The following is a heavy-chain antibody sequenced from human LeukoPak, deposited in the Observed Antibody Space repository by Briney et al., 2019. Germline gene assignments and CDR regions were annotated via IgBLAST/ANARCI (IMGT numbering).Heavy chain of an antibody. Sequence: GGSLRLSCEASGFTFASHAMNRVRQAPGKGLEWVSGISGSGGSAFYAGSVRGRFTFSRDNSKNTLLLQMNSLKTEDTAVYFCARVGDYYDTRGFSSDAFDIWGLGTMVTVAS. D-gene: IGHD3-22*01. CDR2: ISGSGGSA. J-gene: IGHJ3*02. CDR3: ARVGDYYDTRGFSSDAFDI. V-gene: IGHV3-23*01. CDR1: GFTFASHA.